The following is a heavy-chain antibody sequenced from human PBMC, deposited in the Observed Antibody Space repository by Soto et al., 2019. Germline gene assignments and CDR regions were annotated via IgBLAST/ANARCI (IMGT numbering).Heavy chain of an antibody. Sequence: SETLSLTCTVSGGSINGYYWSWIRQPPGKGLEWIGYISYSGSTNYNPSLKSRVTISVDTSKNQFSLKLSSVTAADTAVYYCARALITMIVVVNPWGQGTLVTVSS. V-gene: IGHV4-59*08. CDR2: ISYSGST. D-gene: IGHD3-22*01. J-gene: IGHJ5*02. CDR1: GGSINGYY. CDR3: ARALITMIVVVNP.